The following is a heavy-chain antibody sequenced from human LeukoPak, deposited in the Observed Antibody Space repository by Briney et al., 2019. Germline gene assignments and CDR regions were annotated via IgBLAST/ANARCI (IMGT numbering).Heavy chain of an antibody. J-gene: IGHJ3*01. CDR3: AREATNDAFDV. D-gene: IGHD1-26*01. V-gene: IGHV1-69*13. Sequence: SVKVSCKASGGTFSSYGISWVRQAPGHGLEWMGGLIPIFATPNYAQKFQGRVTITADESTSTAYMELRSLRSEDTAVYYCAREATNDAFDVWGQGTMVTVSS. CDR1: GGTFSSYG. CDR2: LIPIFATP.